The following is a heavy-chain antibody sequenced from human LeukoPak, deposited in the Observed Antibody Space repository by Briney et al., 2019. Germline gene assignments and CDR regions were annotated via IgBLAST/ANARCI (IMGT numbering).Heavy chain of an antibody. CDR3: AKDTKYCTSSSCYAPFDY. CDR1: GFTFSTYA. D-gene: IGHD2-2*01. Sequence: GGSLRLSCATSGFTFSTYAMSWVRQAPGKGLEWVSAISGSGGRTYYADSLKGRFTISRDNSKNTLNLQMNCLRAEDTAIYYCAKDTKYCTSSSCYAPFDYWGQGTLVTVSS. CDR2: ISGSGGRT. V-gene: IGHV3-23*01. J-gene: IGHJ4*02.